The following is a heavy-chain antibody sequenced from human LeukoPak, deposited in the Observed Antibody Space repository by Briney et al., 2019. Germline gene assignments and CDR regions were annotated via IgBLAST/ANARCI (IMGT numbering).Heavy chain of an antibody. CDR3: ARVGLSSGWYERNYFDY. CDR2: ISYDGSNK. D-gene: IGHD6-19*01. V-gene: IGHV3-30-3*01. J-gene: IGHJ4*02. Sequence: GGSLRLSCAASGFTFSSYAMHWVRQAPGKGLEWVAVISYDGSNKYYADSVKGRFTISRDNSKNTLYLQMNSLRAEDTAVYYCARVGLSSGWYERNYFDYWGQGTLVTVSS. CDR1: GFTFSSYA.